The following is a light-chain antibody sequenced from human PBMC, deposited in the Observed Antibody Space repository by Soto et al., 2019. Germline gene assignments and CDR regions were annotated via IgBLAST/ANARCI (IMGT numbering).Light chain of an antibody. CDR1: PSVSTSL. V-gene: IGKV3-20*01. CDR2: DTS. Sequence: VLTQSPATLSLSPGERGKLSCKASPSVSTSLLASYHHKVRHPPTLFLHDTSTRAAGVPDRFSASGSGTDFTLTISTLEPEDFAVYYYQQFGNSLYTFAQGTNVDSK. J-gene: IGKJ2*01. CDR3: QQFGNSLYT.